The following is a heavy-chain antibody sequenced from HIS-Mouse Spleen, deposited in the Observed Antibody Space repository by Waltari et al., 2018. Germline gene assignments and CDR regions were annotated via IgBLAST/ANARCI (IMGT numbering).Heavy chain of an antibody. V-gene: IGHV4-59*01. D-gene: IGHD6-13*01. J-gene: IGHJ4*02. Sequence: QVQLQESGPGLVKPSETLSLTCTVSGGSISSYYWSWIRQPPGKGLEWIGYIYYSGSTNSNPSLTSRVTLSVDTSKNQFSLKLSSVTAADTAVYYCAREGFSSSWYPYWGQGTLVTVSS. CDR1: GGSISSYY. CDR2: IYYSGST. CDR3: AREGFSSSWYPY.